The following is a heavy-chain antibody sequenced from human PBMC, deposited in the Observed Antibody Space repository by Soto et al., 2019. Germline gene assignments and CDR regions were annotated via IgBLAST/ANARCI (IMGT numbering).Heavy chain of an antibody. Sequence: PSETLSLTCAVYGGSFSGYYWSWIRQPPGKGLEWIGEINHSGSTNYNPSLKSRVTISVDTSKNQFSLKLSSVTAADTAVYYCARHRRITIIPWFDPWGQGTLVTAPQ. CDR2: INHSGST. J-gene: IGHJ5*02. CDR1: GGSFSGYY. V-gene: IGHV4-34*01. CDR3: ARHRRITIIPWFDP. D-gene: IGHD3-3*01.